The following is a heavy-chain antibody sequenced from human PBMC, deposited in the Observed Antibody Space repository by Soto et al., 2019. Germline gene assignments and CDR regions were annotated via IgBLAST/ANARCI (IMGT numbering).Heavy chain of an antibody. V-gene: IGHV3-30-3*01. D-gene: IGHD4-17*01. CDR3: ARYIPHYGDYPHDYYYYGMDV. CDR2: ISYDGSNK. CDR1: GFTFSSYA. J-gene: IGHJ6*02. Sequence: QVQLVESGGGVVQPGRSLRLSCAASGFTFSSYAMHWVRQAPGKGLEWVAVISYDGSNKYYADSVKGRFTISRDNSKNTLYLQMNSLRAEDTAVYSCARYIPHYGDYPHDYYYYGMDVWGQGTTVTVSS.